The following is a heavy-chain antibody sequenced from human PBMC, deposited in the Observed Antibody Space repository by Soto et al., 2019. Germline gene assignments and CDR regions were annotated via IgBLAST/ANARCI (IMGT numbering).Heavy chain of an antibody. CDR1: GFTFSSYA. D-gene: IGHD1-26*01. Sequence: EVQLLESGGGLVQPGGSLRLSCAASGFTFSSYAMRWVRQAPGKGLEWVSAISGSGDSTYYADSVKGRFTTSRDNSKNTLYLQMNRLRAADTAVYDCARRGSGSYYDYWGQGTLVTVSS. V-gene: IGHV3-23*01. CDR3: ARRGSGSYYDY. CDR2: ISGSGDST. J-gene: IGHJ4*02.